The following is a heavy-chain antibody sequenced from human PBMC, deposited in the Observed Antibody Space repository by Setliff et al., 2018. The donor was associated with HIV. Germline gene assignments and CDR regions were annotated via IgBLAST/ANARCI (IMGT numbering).Heavy chain of an antibody. D-gene: IGHD4-17*01. Sequence: ASVKVSCKASGYTFTSYAISWVRQAPGQGLEWMGWISAYSGNTHYAQRLQDRVTMTTDTSTSTAYIDLRSLRSDDMAVYYCARHPSGWYCDYFFDDWGQGTLVTVSS. CDR3: ARHPSGWYCDYFFDD. V-gene: IGHV1-18*03. J-gene: IGHJ4*02. CDR1: GYTFTSYA. CDR2: ISAYSGNT.